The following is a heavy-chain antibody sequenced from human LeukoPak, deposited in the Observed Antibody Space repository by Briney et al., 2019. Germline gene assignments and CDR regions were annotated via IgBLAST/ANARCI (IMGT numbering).Heavy chain of an antibody. Sequence: SETLSLTCTVSGGSISSYYWSWIRQPPGKGLEWIGYIYYSGSTNYNPSLKSRATISVDTSKNQFSLKLSSVTAADTAVYYCARSLPWVRGVINRFDYWGQGTLVTVSS. J-gene: IGHJ4*02. CDR3: ARSLPWVRGVINRFDY. D-gene: IGHD3-10*01. CDR1: GGSISSYY. V-gene: IGHV4-59*01. CDR2: IYYSGST.